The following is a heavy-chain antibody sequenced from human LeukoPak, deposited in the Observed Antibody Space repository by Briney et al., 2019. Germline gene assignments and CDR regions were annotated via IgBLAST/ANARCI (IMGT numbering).Heavy chain of an antibody. D-gene: IGHD1-26*01. J-gene: IGHJ4*02. CDR3: ARRELLLGFRFDY. Sequence: SETLSLTCAVSGGSISSSNWWSWVRQPPGKGLEWIGEIYHSGSTNYNPSLKSRVTISVDKSKNQFSLKLSSVTAADTAVYYCARRELLLGFRFDYWGQGTLVTVSS. CDR1: GGSISSSNW. CDR2: IYHSGST. V-gene: IGHV4-4*02.